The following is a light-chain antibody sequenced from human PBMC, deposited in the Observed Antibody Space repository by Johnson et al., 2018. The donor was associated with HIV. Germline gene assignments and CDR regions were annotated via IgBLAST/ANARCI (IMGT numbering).Light chain of an antibody. Sequence: QSVLTQPPSVSAAPGQKVTISCSGSSSNIGSNFVSWYQQLPGTAPKLLIYDNNKRPSGIPDRFSGSKSGTSATLGITALQTGDEADYYCGTWDSRLNVYLFGPGTKVTVL. CDR1: SSNIGSNF. V-gene: IGLV1-51*01. CDR3: GTWDSRLNVYL. CDR2: DNN. J-gene: IGLJ1*01.